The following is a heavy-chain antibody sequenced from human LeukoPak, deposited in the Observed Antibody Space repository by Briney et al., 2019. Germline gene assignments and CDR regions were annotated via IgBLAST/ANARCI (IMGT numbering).Heavy chain of an antibody. J-gene: IGHJ4*02. CDR1: AYTFTSYS. CDR3: ARDYDSGSYDLMY. CDR2: INPSGGST. Sequence: ASVKVSCKASAYTFTSYSISWVRQAPGQGLEWMGIINPSGGSTSYAQKFQGRVTMTRDTSTSTVYMELSSLRSEDTAVYYCARDYDSGSYDLMYWGQGTLVTVSS. V-gene: IGHV1-46*01. D-gene: IGHD1-26*01.